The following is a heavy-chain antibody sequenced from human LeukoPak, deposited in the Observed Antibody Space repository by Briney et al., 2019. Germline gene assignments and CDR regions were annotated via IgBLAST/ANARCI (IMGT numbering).Heavy chain of an antibody. CDR1: GYTFTSYD. J-gene: IGHJ3*02. V-gene: IGHV1-2*02. Sequence: ASVKVSCKASGYTFTSYDINWVRQATGQELEWMGWINPNSGGTNYAQKFQGRVTMTRDTSISTAYMELSRLRSDDTAVYYCARSNYGKSDAFDIWGQGTMVTVSS. D-gene: IGHD3-10*01. CDR3: ARSNYGKSDAFDI. CDR2: INPNSGGT.